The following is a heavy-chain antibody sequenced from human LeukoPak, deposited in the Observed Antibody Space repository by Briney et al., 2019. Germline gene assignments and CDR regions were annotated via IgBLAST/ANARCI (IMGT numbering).Heavy chain of an antibody. Sequence: ASVKVSCKASGYTFTSYYMHWVRQAPGRGLEWMGIINPSGGSTSYAQKLQGRVTMTRDTSTSTVYMELSSLRSEDTAVYYCARELYSGSYRDAFDIWGQGTMVTVSS. CDR3: ARELYSGSYRDAFDI. D-gene: IGHD1-26*01. CDR2: INPSGGST. V-gene: IGHV1-46*01. CDR1: GYTFTSYY. J-gene: IGHJ3*02.